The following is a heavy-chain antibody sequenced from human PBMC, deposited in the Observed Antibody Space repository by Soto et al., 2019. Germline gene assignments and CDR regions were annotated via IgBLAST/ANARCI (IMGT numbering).Heavy chain of an antibody. CDR2: MKPNSGNK. Sequence: ASAKSSCKASGYTFSSNDINRVRQATGHELVWMGWMKPNSGNKKYSQKFQESVTMISSNSINTTHKLQSSLRSEDTAVYYCARGFRTDGKYYCYGMGVWGQGTTVTVSS. V-gene: IGHV1-8*01. CDR1: GYTFSSND. J-gene: IGHJ6*02. D-gene: IGHD1-1*01. CDR3: ARGFRTDGKYYCYGMGV.